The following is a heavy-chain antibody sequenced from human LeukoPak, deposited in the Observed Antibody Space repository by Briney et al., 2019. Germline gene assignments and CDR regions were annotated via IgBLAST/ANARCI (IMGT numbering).Heavy chain of an antibody. Sequence: SETLSLTCAVSGYSISSGYYWGWSRQPPGKGLEWIGSIYHSGSTYSTPSLNSRVTISVDTSKTQFSLKLSSVTAADTAVYYCARRGYDFWSGYDRDWFDPWGQGTLVTVSS. V-gene: IGHV4-38-2*01. J-gene: IGHJ5*02. CDR3: ARRGYDFWSGYDRDWFDP. CDR2: IYHSGST. D-gene: IGHD3-3*01. CDR1: GYSISSGYY.